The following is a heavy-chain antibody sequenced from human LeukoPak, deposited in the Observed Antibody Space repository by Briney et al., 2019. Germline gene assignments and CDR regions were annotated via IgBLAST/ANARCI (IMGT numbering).Heavy chain of an antibody. CDR1: GYTFTGYY. D-gene: IGHD6-19*01. V-gene: IGHV1-2*02. J-gene: IGHJ4*02. CDR3: ARAYSSGHSTYFDY. CDR2: INPNSGGT. Sequence: ASVKVSCKASGYTFTGYYMHWVRQAPGQGLEWMGWINPNSGGTNYAQKFQGRVTMTRDTSISTAYMELSRLGSDDTAVYYCARAYSSGHSTYFDYWGQGTLVTVSS.